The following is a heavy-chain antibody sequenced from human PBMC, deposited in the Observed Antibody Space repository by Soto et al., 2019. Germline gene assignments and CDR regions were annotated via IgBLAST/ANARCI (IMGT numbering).Heavy chain of an antibody. CDR3: ASTLMITYHMDV. CDR2: IKHDGSET. V-gene: IGHV3-7*01. D-gene: IGHD3-16*01. Sequence: GGSLRLSCAASGFNFSRYWMTWVRQAPGKGLERVANIKHDGSETDYVDYVKCRFTISRDNAKNLLYLQMNSLRDDYTAVYHCASTLMITYHMDVWGKGTTVTFSS. CDR1: GFNFSRYW. J-gene: IGHJ6*03.